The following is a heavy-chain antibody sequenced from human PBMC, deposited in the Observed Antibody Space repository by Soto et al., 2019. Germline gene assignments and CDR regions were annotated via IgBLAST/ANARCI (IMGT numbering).Heavy chain of an antibody. D-gene: IGHD2-2*01. V-gene: IGHV3-73*01. CDR2: IRSKSNDYAT. J-gene: IGHJ4*02. Sequence: GGSLRLSCAGSGFTCSGPAIHWVRQASGKGLEWVGRIRSKSNDYATSYAASVKGRFTISRDDSKNTAYLQMDRLETEDTAMYYCTVGVVVKAATDYWGQGTLVTVPQ. CDR1: GFTCSGPA. CDR3: TVGVVVKAATDY.